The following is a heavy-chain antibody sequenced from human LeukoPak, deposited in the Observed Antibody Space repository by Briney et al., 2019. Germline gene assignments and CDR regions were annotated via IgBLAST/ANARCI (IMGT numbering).Heavy chain of an antibody. Sequence: PGGSLRLSCAASGFTFSKSAMSWVRQAPGKGLEWVANIKQDGSEKYYVDSVKGRFTISRDNAKNSLYLQTNSLRAEDTAVYYCARIYCSGGSCYGENWFDPWGQGTLVTVSS. CDR2: IKQDGSEK. D-gene: IGHD2-15*01. V-gene: IGHV3-7*03. J-gene: IGHJ5*02. CDR3: ARIYCSGGSCYGENWFDP. CDR1: GFTFSKSA.